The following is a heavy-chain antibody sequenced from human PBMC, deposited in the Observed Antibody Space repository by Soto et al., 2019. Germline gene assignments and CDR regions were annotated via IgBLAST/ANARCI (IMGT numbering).Heavy chain of an antibody. D-gene: IGHD3-3*01. CDR2: IYYSGST. J-gene: IGHJ6*02. Sequence: PSETLSLTCTVSGGCISSGGYYWSWIRQHPGKGLEWIGYIYYSGSTYYNPSLKSRVTISVDTSKNQFSLRLSSVTAADTAVYYCYMYYDFWSGYPFPYGMDVWGQGTTVAVSS. V-gene: IGHV4-31*03. CDR3: YMYYDFWSGYPFPYGMDV. CDR1: GGCISSGGYY.